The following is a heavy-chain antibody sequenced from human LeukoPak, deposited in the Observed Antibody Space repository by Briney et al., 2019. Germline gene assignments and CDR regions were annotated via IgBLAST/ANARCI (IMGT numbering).Heavy chain of an antibody. D-gene: IGHD2-21*01. CDR3: AKAIGQWSFDL. Sequence: GGSLRLSCVASGFVFSAKDMSWVRQAPGKGLQWVSAISVRGDGTTYDDSVKGRFTISRDNSKNTLYLQMNSLGVEETAGYYCAKAIGQWSFDLWGRSALVIVSS. J-gene: IGHJ2*01. CDR2: ISVRGDGT. CDR1: GFVFSAKD. V-gene: IGHV3-23*01.